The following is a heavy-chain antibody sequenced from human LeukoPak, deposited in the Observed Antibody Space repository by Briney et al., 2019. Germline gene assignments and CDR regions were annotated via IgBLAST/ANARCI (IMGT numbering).Heavy chain of an antibody. Sequence: GGSLRLSCAASGFTFRTYDMHWVRQGKGEGLEWVSAIGTAGDTYYAGSVKGRFTISRENAKNSLFLQMNSLTAGDTAVYYCTTGRRDGYSSAFDFWGQGTMVTVSS. CDR3: TTGRRDGYSSAFDF. J-gene: IGHJ3*01. D-gene: IGHD5-24*01. CDR1: GFTFRTYD. V-gene: IGHV3-13*01. CDR2: IGTAGDT.